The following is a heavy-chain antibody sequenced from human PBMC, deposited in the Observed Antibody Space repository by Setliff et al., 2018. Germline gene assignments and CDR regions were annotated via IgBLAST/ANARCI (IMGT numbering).Heavy chain of an antibody. J-gene: IGHJ6*02. D-gene: IGHD3-10*01. CDR1: GYTFTSYD. Sequence: ASVKVSCKASGYTFTSYDINWVRQATGLGLEWMGWMNPNSGNTGYAQKFQGRVTITRDTSASTAYMELSSLRSEDTAVYYCAIDGSGSYLYYYYGMDVWGQGTTVTVSS. CDR2: MNPNSGNT. CDR3: AIDGSGSYLYYYYGMDV. V-gene: IGHV1-8*03.